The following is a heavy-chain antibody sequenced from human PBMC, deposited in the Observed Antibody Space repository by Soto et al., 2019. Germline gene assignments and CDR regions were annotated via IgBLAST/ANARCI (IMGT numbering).Heavy chain of an antibody. CDR3: ARGYCSGGPCYRFNLAY. V-gene: IGHV4-59*01. Sequence: SETLSLTCTVSGGSISSYYWSWIRQPPGKGLEWIGYIYYSGSTNYNPSLKSRATISVDTSKNQFSLKLSSVTAADTAVYYCARGYCSGGPCYRFNLAYWGQGTLVTVSS. D-gene: IGHD2-15*01. J-gene: IGHJ4*02. CDR1: GGSISSYY. CDR2: IYYSGST.